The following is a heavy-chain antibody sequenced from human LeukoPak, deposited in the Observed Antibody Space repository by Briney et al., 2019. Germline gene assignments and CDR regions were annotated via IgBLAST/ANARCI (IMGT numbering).Heavy chain of an antibody. CDR1: GGSISSYY. V-gene: IGHV4-59*08. D-gene: IGHD6-13*01. CDR3: ARHTRAAAGKRPTQVWFDP. J-gene: IGHJ5*02. Sequence: PSETLSLTCIVSGGSISSYYWSWIRQPPGKGLEWIGYIYYSGSTNYNPSLKSRVTISVDTSKNQFSLKLSSVTAADTAVYYCARHTRAAAGKRPTQVWFDPWGQGTLVTVSS. CDR2: IYYSGST.